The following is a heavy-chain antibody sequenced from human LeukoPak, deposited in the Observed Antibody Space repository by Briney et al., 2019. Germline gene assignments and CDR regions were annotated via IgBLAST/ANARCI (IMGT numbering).Heavy chain of an antibody. CDR3: ARIGYSSSCLDY. CDR2: IKQDGSVK. V-gene: IGHV3-7*01. Sequence: GGSLRLSCAASGFTVSNYWMSWVRQAPGKGLEWVANIKQDGSVKYYVDSVRGQFTISRDNAKNSVYLQMNSLRAEDTAVYYCARIGYSSSCLDYWGQGTLVTVSS. D-gene: IGHD6-19*01. J-gene: IGHJ4*02. CDR1: GFTVSNYW.